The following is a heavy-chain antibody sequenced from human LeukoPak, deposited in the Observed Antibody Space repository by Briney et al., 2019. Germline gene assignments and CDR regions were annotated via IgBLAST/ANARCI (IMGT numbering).Heavy chain of an antibody. V-gene: IGHV3-7*01. Sequence: GGSLRLSCAASGFTFSRFWMTWVRQAPGKGLEWVANIKEDGSDKYYVDSVKGRFTVSRDNAKNSLYLQMNSLRDEDTAVYYCARDRGYFVFNYWGQGTLVTVSS. CDR2: IKEDGSDK. J-gene: IGHJ4*02. CDR3: ARDRGYFVFNY. D-gene: IGHD3-10*01. CDR1: GFTFSRFW.